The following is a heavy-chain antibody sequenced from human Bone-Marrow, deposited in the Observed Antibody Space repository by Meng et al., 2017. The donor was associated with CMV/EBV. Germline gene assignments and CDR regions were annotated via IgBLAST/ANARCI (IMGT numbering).Heavy chain of an antibody. CDR1: GLTFSSYA. CDR3: ARDPAMTTVAKGAFDI. V-gene: IGHV3-23*01. D-gene: IGHD4-23*01. Sequence: ESLKISCAASGLTFSSYAMSWVRQAPGKGLEWVSAISGSGGSTYYADSVKGRFTISRDNSKTTLYLQMNSLRAEDTAVYYCARDPAMTTVAKGAFDIWGQGTMVTVSS. CDR2: ISGSGGST. J-gene: IGHJ3*02.